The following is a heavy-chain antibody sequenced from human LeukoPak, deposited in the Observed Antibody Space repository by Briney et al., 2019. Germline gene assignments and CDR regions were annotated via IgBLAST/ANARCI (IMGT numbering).Heavy chain of an antibody. D-gene: IGHD3-3*01. Sequence: GRSLRLSCAASGFTFSSYAMHWVRQAPGKGLEWVAVISYDGSNKYYADSVKGRFTISRDNSKNTLYLQMNSLRTEDTAVYYCAKIGLPSNNDFWSGYYYYYYMDVWGKGITVTVSS. CDR2: ISYDGSNK. V-gene: IGHV3-30-3*02. J-gene: IGHJ6*03. CDR1: GFTFSSYA. CDR3: AKIGLPSNNDFWSGYYYYYYMDV.